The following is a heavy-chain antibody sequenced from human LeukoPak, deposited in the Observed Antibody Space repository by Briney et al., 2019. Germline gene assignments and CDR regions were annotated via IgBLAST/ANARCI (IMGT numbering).Heavy chain of an antibody. CDR1: GFTFSSYE. CDR2: ISSSGSTI. D-gene: IGHD1-7*01. Sequence: PGGSLRLSCAASGFTFSSYERNWVRLAPGKGLEWVSYISSSGSTIYYADSVKGRFTISRDNAKNSLYLQMNSLRAEDTAVYYCARLSGGGTTEYWGQGTLVTVSS. CDR3: ARLSGGGTTEY. V-gene: IGHV3-48*03. J-gene: IGHJ4*02.